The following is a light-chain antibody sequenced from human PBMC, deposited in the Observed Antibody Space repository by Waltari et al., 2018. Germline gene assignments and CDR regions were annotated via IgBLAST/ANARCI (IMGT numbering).Light chain of an antibody. V-gene: IGKV1-33*01. Sequence: DIQMTKSPSSLSASVGDRVTITCQASQDISKYLNWYQQKPGKAPKLLIYGASNLETGVPSRFSGSGSGTDFTFTISSLQPEDIATYYCQQYDDLPLTFGGGTKVEIK. CDR2: GAS. CDR1: QDISKY. J-gene: IGKJ4*01. CDR3: QQYDDLPLT.